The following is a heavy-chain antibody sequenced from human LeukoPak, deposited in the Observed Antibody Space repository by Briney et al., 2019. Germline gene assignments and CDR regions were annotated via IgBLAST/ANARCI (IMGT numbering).Heavy chain of an antibody. CDR3: ARLSGSYSQPFDY. V-gene: IGHV4-30-2*01. CDR2: INHSGST. J-gene: IGHJ4*02. D-gene: IGHD1-26*01. CDR1: GGSISSGSYY. Sequence: SQTLSLTCTVSGGSISSGSYYWSWIRQPPGKGLEWIGEINHSGSTNYNPSLKSRVAISVDTSKNQFSLKLSSVTAADTAVYYCARLSGSYSQPFDYWGQGTLVTVSS.